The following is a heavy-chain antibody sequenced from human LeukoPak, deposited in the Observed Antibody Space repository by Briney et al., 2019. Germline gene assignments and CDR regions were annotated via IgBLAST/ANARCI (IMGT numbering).Heavy chain of an antibody. CDR3: VRVGYTNYGIDY. Sequence: PGGSLRLSCAASGFTFSSYDMHWVRQVTGKRLEWVSAIGIAGDTYYLDSVKGRFTISRENAKNSLYLQMNSLRAEDTAVYYCVRVGYTNYGIDYWGQGTLVTVSS. CDR1: GFTFSSYD. V-gene: IGHV3-13*04. CDR2: IGIAGDT. J-gene: IGHJ4*02. D-gene: IGHD4-11*01.